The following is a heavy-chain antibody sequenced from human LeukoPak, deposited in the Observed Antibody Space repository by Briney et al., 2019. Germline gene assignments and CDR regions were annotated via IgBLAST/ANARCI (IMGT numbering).Heavy chain of an antibody. Sequence: GGPLSLSCAASGFTYSSYEMNWVRQAPGKGLEWVSYISSSGSTIYYADSVKGRFTISRDNAKNSLYLQMNSLRAEDTAVYYCARRQAYYYDSSGYFYYYGMDVWGQGTTVTVSS. V-gene: IGHV3-48*03. J-gene: IGHJ6*02. D-gene: IGHD3-22*01. CDR2: ISSSGSTI. CDR3: ARRQAYYYDSSGYFYYYGMDV. CDR1: GFTYSSYE.